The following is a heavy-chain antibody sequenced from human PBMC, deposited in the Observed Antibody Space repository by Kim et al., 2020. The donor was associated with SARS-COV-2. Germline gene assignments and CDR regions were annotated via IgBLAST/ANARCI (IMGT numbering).Heavy chain of an antibody. CDR2: IWYDGSQT. J-gene: IGHJ4*02. CDR1: GFTFSGYG. CDR3: ATNEGSVSSAPGIDY. Sequence: GGSLRLSCAASGFTFSGYGMHWVRQAPGKGLEWVALIWYDGSQTHYADSVKGRFTISRDNSRNTLYLQMNNLRAEDTAVYYCATNEGSVSSAPGIDYWGQGTQVTVSS. D-gene: IGHD6-6*01. V-gene: IGHV3-30*02.